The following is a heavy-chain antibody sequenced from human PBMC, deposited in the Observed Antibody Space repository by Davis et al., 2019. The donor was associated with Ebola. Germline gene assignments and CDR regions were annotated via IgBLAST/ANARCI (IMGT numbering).Heavy chain of an antibody. Sequence: PSETLSLTCTVSGGSISSSSYYWGWIRQPPGKGLEWIGSIYYSGSTYYNPSLKSRVTISVDTSKNQFSLKLSSVTAADTAVYYCARSDFWSGHMSYWGQGTLVTVSS. CDR3: ARSDFWSGHMSY. CDR2: IYYSGST. V-gene: IGHV4-39*07. J-gene: IGHJ4*02. D-gene: IGHD3-3*01. CDR1: GGSISSSSYY.